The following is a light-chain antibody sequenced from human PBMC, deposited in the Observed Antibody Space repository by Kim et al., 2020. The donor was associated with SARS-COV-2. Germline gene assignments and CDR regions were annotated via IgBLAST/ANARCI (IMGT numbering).Light chain of an antibody. CDR2: GAS. CDR1: QSVSSSS. V-gene: IGKV3-20*01. CDR3: QQYGISPQT. Sequence: SPGEKATLSCRVRQSVSSSSLAWYQQKPGQAPRLLIYGASNWATGIPDRFSGSGSGTDFILTISGVEPEDSAVYFCQQYGISPQTFGQGTKVDI. J-gene: IGKJ1*01.